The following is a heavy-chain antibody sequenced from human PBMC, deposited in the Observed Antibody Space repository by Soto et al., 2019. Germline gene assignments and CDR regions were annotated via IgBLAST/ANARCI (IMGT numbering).Heavy chain of an antibody. CDR1: GLTSSSYG. D-gene: IGHD3-10*01. Sequence: WGSLRITCASSGLTSSSYGMHWVRQAPGKGLDWVAVMCYDGSNKYQADSGKGRFTISRDNSKNTLYLQMNSLRAEDTAVYYCARDPGYYGSGSQDYWGQGTLVTVSS. V-gene: IGHV3-33*01. CDR3: ARDPGYYGSGSQDY. CDR2: MCYDGSNK. J-gene: IGHJ4*02.